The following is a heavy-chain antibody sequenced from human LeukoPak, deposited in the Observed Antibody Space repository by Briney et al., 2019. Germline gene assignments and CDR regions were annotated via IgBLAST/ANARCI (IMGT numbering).Heavy chain of an antibody. V-gene: IGHV1-2*02. D-gene: IGHD3-10*01. Sequence: ASVKVSCKASGYTFTGYYMHWVRQAPGQGLEWMGWINPNSGGTNYAQKFQGRVAMTRDTSISTAYMELSRLRSDDTAVYYCARSPTYYYGSGSEDFFDYWGQGTLVTVSS. J-gene: IGHJ4*02. CDR1: GYTFTGYY. CDR3: ARSPTYYYGSGSEDFFDY. CDR2: INPNSGGT.